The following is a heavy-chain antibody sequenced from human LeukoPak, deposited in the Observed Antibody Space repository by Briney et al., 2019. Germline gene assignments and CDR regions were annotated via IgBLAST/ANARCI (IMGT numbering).Heavy chain of an antibody. Sequence: GASVKVSFTASAYTFTAYYMHWVRQAPGQGLEWMGWINPNSGGTKYAQKFQDRVTMTRDTSISTAYMELSRLRSDDTAVYYCTRLLYSSGWYPSGYWGQGTLVSVSS. V-gene: IGHV1-2*02. CDR2: INPNSGGT. CDR3: TRLLYSSGWYPSGY. CDR1: AYTFTAYY. J-gene: IGHJ4*02. D-gene: IGHD6-19*01.